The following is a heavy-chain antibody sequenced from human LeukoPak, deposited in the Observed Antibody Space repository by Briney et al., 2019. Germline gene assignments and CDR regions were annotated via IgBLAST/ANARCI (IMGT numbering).Heavy chain of an antibody. J-gene: IGHJ4*02. Sequence: PSETLSLTCAVSGYSISSGYSWGWIRQPPGKGLEWIGSIYPSGSTYYNPSLKSRVTISIDTSNNHFSLKLSSVTAADTAVYYCARDFWKYSSGWSEDYWGQGILVTVSS. D-gene: IGHD6-19*01. CDR1: GYSISSGYS. CDR3: ARDFWKYSSGWSEDY. CDR2: IYPSGST. V-gene: IGHV4-38-2*02.